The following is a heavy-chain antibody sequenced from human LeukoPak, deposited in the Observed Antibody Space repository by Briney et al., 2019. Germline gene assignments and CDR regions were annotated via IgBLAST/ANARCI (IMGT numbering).Heavy chain of an antibody. D-gene: IGHD6-19*01. CDR1: GDSVSSNSAA. CDR2: TYYRSKWYN. Sequence: SQTLSLTCAISGDSVSSNSAAWHWIRQSPSRGLEWLGRTYYRSKWYNDYAVSVKSRITINPDTSKNQFSLQLNSVTPEDTAVYYCARDSSGWYDWPAYYFDYWGQGTLVTVSS. V-gene: IGHV6-1*01. J-gene: IGHJ4*02. CDR3: ARDSSGWYDWPAYYFDY.